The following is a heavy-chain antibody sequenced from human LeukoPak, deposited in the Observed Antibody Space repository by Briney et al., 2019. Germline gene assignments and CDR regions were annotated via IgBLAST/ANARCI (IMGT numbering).Heavy chain of an antibody. CDR1: GYTFTGYY. Sequence: ASVKVSCKASGYTFTGYYMHWVRQAPGQGLEWMGWINPNSGGTNYAQEFQGRVTMTRDTSISTAYMELSRLRSDDTAVYYCARERTVIGFGYWGQGTLVTVSS. CDR2: INPNSGGT. CDR3: ARERTVIGFGY. J-gene: IGHJ4*02. V-gene: IGHV1-2*02. D-gene: IGHD2-21*01.